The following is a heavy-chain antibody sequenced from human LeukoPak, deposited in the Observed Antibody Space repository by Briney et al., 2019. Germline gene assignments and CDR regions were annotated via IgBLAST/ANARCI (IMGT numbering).Heavy chain of an antibody. J-gene: IGHJ4*02. CDR1: GFTFNVYS. V-gene: IGHV3-48*01. CDR2: ISSSLDSNI. D-gene: IGHD3-10*02. CDR3: ARGTMFPYYFDY. Sequence: GGSLRLSCAASGFTFNVYSMNWVRQAPGKGLEWVSFISSSLDSNIYYADSVKGRFTISRDNAKNSLYLQMNSLRAEDTAVYYCARGTMFPYYFDYWGQGTLVTVSS.